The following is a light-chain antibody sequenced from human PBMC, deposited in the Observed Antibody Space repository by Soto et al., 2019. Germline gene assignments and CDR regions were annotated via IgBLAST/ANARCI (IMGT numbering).Light chain of an antibody. CDR3: QAYDYSFTASV. J-gene: IGLJ3*02. Sequence: QSVLTQPPSVSGAPGQRVTLSCTGNSSNLGAGYDVHWYQQLPGAAPKLVIFGNRNRPSGVPERFSGSESGTSASLAITGFQAEDEADYYCQAYDYSFTASVFGGGTKLTVL. CDR2: GNR. V-gene: IGLV1-40*01. CDR1: SSNLGAGYD.